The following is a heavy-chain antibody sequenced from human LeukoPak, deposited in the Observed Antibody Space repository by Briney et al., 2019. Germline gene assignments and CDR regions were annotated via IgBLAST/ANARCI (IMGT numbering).Heavy chain of an antibody. CDR1: GGSISSYY. J-gene: IGHJ5*02. CDR2: IYYSGST. D-gene: IGHD6-13*01. Sequence: SETLSLTCTVSGGSISSYYWSWIRQPPGKGLEWIGYIYYSGSTNYNPSLKSRVTISVDTSKNQFSLKVTSVTAADTAVYYCARSEAIYSSSVSRFDPWGQGTLVTVSS. V-gene: IGHV4-59*01. CDR3: ARSEAIYSSSVSRFDP.